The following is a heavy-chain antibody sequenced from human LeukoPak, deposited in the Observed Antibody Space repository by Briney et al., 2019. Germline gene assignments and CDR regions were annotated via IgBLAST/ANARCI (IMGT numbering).Heavy chain of an antibody. CDR1: GFSFSSYG. V-gene: IGHV3-30*02. J-gene: IGHJ6*03. D-gene: IGHD3-10*01. CDR2: IRYDGSIK. Sequence: GGSLRLSCAASGFSFSSYGMHWVRQAPGKGLEWVTFIRYDGSIKYYADSVKGRFTISRDNSKNTLYLQMNSLRAEDTAVYYCARPYGSGSYYNVMGITWYMDVWGKGTTVTVSS. CDR3: ARPYGSGSYYNVMGITWYMDV.